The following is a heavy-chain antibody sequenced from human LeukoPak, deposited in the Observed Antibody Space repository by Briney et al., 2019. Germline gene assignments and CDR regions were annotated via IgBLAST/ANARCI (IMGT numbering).Heavy chain of an antibody. CDR1: GDSVSSGSAA. Sequence: SQTLSLTCAISGDSVSSGSAAWNWIRQSPSRGLEWLGRTYYRSKWYNDYAVTVKSRITINPDTSRNQFSLQLNSVTPEDTAVYYCVRENCSGGTCSSGFDYWGLGTLVTVSS. J-gene: IGHJ4*01. CDR2: TYYRSKWYN. CDR3: VRENCSGGTCSSGFDY. V-gene: IGHV6-1*01. D-gene: IGHD2-15*01.